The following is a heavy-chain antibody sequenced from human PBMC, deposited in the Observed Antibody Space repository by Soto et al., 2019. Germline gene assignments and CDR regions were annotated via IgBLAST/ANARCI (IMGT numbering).Heavy chain of an antibody. V-gene: IGHV1-46*01. J-gene: IGHJ4*02. CDR3: ARGLIYDSSGFYFDY. Sequence: GASVKVSCKASGYTFTIYGINWVRQAPGQGLEWMGIINPSGGNTRYAQKFQGRVTMTRDTSTSTVYMELSSLRSEDTAVYYCARGLIYDSSGFYFDYWGQGTLVTVSS. CDR1: GYTFTIYG. CDR2: INPSGGNT. D-gene: IGHD3-22*01.